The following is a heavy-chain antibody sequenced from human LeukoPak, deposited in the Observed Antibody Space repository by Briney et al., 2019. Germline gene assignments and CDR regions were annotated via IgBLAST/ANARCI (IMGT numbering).Heavy chain of an antibody. CDR2: IIRSYI. CDR3: ARSDSEASSNYIRGFDY. V-gene: IGHV3-21*01. CDR1: GFTFSNYS. J-gene: IGHJ4*02. D-gene: IGHD6-13*01. Sequence: GGSLRLSCAASGFTFSNYSMNWVRQAPGKGLEWVSSIIRSYIYYADSVKGRFTISRDNAKNSLYLQMNSLRVDDTAVYYRARSDSEASSNYIRGFDYWGQGTLVTVSS.